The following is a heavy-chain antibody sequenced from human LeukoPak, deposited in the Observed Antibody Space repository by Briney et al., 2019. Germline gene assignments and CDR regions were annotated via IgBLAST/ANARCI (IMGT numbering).Heavy chain of an antibody. CDR2: INHSGST. D-gene: IGHD3-22*01. Sequence: PSETLSLTCAVYGGSFSGYYWSWIRQPPGKGLEWIGEINHSGSTNYSPSLKSRVTISVDTSKNQFSLKLSSVTAADTAVYYCARSGYYYDSSGYSHWGQGTLVTVSS. CDR1: GGSFSGYY. V-gene: IGHV4-34*01. J-gene: IGHJ4*02. CDR3: ARSGYYYDSSGYSH.